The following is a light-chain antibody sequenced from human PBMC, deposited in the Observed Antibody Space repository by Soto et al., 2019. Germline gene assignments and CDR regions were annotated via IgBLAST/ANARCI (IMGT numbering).Light chain of an antibody. CDR2: WAS. J-gene: IGKJ2*01. Sequence: DIVMTQSPDSLAVSLGERATINCKSSQSVLYSSNNKNYLAWYQQKPRQPPNLLINWASTRESGVPDRYSGSGSETDFTLTSSSLQAEDVAVYYCQQYYGAPYTFGQGTKLEIK. CDR1: QSVLYSSNNKNY. CDR3: QQYYGAPYT. V-gene: IGKV4-1*01.